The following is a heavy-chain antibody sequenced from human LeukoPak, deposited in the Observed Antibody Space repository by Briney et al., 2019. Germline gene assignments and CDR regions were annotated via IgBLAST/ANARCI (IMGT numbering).Heavy chain of an antibody. CDR3: ASPNSSGWAPYGY. CDR2: IYYSGST. J-gene: IGHJ4*02. CDR1: GGSISSSSYC. Sequence: PSETLSLTCTVSGGSISSSSYCWGWIRQPPGKGLEWIGSIYYSGSTYYNPSLKSRVTISVDTSKNQFSLKLSSVTAADTAVYYCASPNSSGWAPYGYWGQGTLVTVSS. D-gene: IGHD6-19*01. V-gene: IGHV4-39*01.